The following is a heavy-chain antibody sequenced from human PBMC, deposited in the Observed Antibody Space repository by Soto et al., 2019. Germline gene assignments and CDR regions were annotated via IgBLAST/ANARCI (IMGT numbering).Heavy chain of an antibody. CDR2: INPNSGGT. D-gene: IGHD3-22*01. Sequence: ASVKFSCKASGYTVTGYYMHWVRQAPGQGLEWMGWINPNSGGTNYAQKFQGRVTMTRDTSISTADMELSRLRSDDTAVYYCASRGEYYYDSRGTYEAGDFDYSVQGTLVTVSS. CDR3: ASRGEYYYDSRGTYEAGDFDY. J-gene: IGHJ4*02. V-gene: IGHV1-2*02. CDR1: GYTVTGYY.